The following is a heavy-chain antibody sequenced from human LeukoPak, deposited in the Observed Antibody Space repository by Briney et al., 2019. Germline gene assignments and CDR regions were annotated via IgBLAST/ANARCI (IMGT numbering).Heavy chain of an antibody. Sequence: GGSLRLSCAASGFTFSDYYMSWIRQAPGKGLEWVSYISSSGSTIYYADSVKGRFTISRDNAKNSLYLQMNSLRAEDTAVYYCARDGIGMGSGSWVGDFYYYYGMDVWGQGTTVTVSS. D-gene: IGHD3-10*01. CDR1: GFTFSDYY. V-gene: IGHV3-11*04. J-gene: IGHJ6*02. CDR3: ARDGIGMGSGSWVGDFYYYYGMDV. CDR2: ISSSGSTI.